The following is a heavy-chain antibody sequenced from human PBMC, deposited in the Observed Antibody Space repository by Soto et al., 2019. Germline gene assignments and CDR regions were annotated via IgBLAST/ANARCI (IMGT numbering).Heavy chain of an antibody. CDR1: GGTFSSYA. V-gene: IGHV1-69*01. Sequence: QVQLVQSGAEVKKPGSSVKVSCKASGGTFSSYAISWVRQAPGQGLEWMGGIIPIFGTANYAQKFQGRVTITADESTSTAYMELSSLRSEDTAVYYCARVGDLLGEYRSYWYFDLWGRGTLVTVSS. D-gene: IGHD3-16*01. CDR2: IIPIFGTA. J-gene: IGHJ2*01. CDR3: ARVGDLLGEYRSYWYFDL.